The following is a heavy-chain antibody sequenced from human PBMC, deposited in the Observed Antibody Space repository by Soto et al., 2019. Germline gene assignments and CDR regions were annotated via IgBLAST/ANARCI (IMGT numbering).Heavy chain of an antibody. D-gene: IGHD3-22*01. V-gene: IGHV4-34*09. CDR1: GGSFSGYY. Sequence: SETLSLTCAVYGGSFSGYYWSWIRQHPGKGLEWIGYVYNRGNTFYNPSLQSRVSISLDTSKNQFSLKLSSVTAADTAVYYCARAGAYYYDSTGLYYFDYWGQGTLVTVSS. CDR3: ARAGAYYYDSTGLYYFDY. J-gene: IGHJ4*02. CDR2: VYNRGNT.